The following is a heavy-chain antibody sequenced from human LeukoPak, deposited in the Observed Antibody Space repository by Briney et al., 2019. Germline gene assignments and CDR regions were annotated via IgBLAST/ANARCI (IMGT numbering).Heavy chain of an antibody. CDR2: ISAYNGNT. J-gene: IGHJ3*01. V-gene: IGHV1-18*01. D-gene: IGHD3-22*01. CDR3: ASRVYYYDSSGRDAFDF. Sequence: ASVKVSCKASGYTFTSYGISWVRQAPGQGLEWMGWISAYNGNTNYAQKLQGRVTMTTDTSTSTAYMELRSLRSDDTAVYYCASRVYYYDSSGRDAFDFWGQGTMVTVSS. CDR1: GYTFTSYG.